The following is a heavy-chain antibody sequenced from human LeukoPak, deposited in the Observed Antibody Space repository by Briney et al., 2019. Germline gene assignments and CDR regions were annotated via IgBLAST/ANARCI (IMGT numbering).Heavy chain of an antibody. D-gene: IGHD3-9*01. CDR2: ISYDGSNK. V-gene: IGHV3-30*03. CDR3: ARTYYDILTGYYKGPVYFDY. Sequence: GRSLRLSCAASGFTFSSYGMHWVRQAPGKGLEWVAVISYDGSNKYYADSVKGRFTISRDNSKNTLYLQMNSLRAEDTAVYYCARTYYDILTGYYKGPVYFDYWGQGTLVTVSS. CDR1: GFTFSSYG. J-gene: IGHJ4*02.